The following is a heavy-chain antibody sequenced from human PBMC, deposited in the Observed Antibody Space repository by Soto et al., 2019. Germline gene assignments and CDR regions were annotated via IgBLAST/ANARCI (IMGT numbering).Heavy chain of an antibody. CDR3: ARHWAQGRGYGDYFKNYYYGMDV. J-gene: IGHJ6*02. V-gene: IGHV4-39*01. Sequence: SETLSLTCTVSGGSISSSSYYWGWIRQPPGKGLEWIGSIYYSGSTYYNPSLKSRVTISVDTSKNQFSLKLSSVTAADTAVYYCARHWAQGRGYGDYFKNYYYGMDVWGQGTTVTVSS. CDR2: IYYSGST. CDR1: GGSISSSSYY. D-gene: IGHD4-17*01.